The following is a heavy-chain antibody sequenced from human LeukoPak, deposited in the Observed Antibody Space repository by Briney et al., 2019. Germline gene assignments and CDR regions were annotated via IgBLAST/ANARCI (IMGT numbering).Heavy chain of an antibody. Sequence: SVKVSCKAPGGTFSSYAISWVRQAPGQGLEWMGRIIPILGIANYAQKFQGRVTITADKSTSTAYMELSSLRSEDTAVYYCASLDDSSSYWGQGTLVTVSS. V-gene: IGHV1-69*04. CDR2: IIPILGIA. D-gene: IGHD3-22*01. CDR3: ASLDDSSSY. J-gene: IGHJ4*02. CDR1: GGTFSSYA.